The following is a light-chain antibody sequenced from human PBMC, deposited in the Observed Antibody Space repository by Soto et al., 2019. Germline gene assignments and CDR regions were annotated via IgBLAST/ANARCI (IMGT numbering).Light chain of an antibody. J-gene: IGLJ2*01. V-gene: IGLV1-40*01. Sequence: QSVLTQPPSVSGAPGQRVTISCTGSNSNIGAGFGVQWYQQFPRTAPRLLIYNNNNRPSGVPDRFSASKSGTSASLAITGLRAEDEADYYCQSFDINVLALIFGVGTKLTVL. CDR2: NNN. CDR3: QSFDINVLALI. CDR1: NSNIGAGFG.